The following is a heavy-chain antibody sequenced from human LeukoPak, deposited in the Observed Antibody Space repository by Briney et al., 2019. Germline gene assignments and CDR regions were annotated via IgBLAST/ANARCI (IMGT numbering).Heavy chain of an antibody. CDR1: GFTFSSYG. J-gene: IGHJ6*04. V-gene: IGHV3-30*12. CDR2: ISYDGSNK. D-gene: IGHD3-10*02. CDR3: AELGITMIGGV. Sequence: GGSLRLSCAASGFTFSSYGMYWVRQDPGTGLEWVAVISYDGSNKYYADSVKGRFTISRDNAKNSLYLQMNSPRAEDTAVYYCAELGITMIGGVWGKGTTVTTSS.